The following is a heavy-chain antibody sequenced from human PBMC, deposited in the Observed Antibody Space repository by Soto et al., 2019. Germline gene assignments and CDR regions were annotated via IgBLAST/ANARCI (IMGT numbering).Heavy chain of an antibody. Sequence: SLTCNMSGDSYSISTYSWSWIRQPPGKGLEWIGYIYHSGSSQSNPSLKSRVTISMDTSKNQFSLELRSVTAADTAVYYCARDLLDTTVDYYFDSWGPGRLVTVSS. V-gene: IGHV4-30-4*01. CDR2: IYHSGSS. CDR1: GDSYSISTYS. CDR3: ARDLLDTTVDYYFDS. D-gene: IGHD4-17*01. J-gene: IGHJ4*02.